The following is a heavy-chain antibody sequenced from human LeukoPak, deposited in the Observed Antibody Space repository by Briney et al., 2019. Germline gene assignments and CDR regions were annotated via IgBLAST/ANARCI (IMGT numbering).Heavy chain of an antibody. V-gene: IGHV3-30-3*01. CDR3: ARWTVEMATIFDY. D-gene: IGHD5-24*01. CDR1: GFTFSSYA. CDR2: KSYDGSNK. Sequence: PGGSLRLSCAASGFTFSSYAMHWVRQAPGKGLEWVAVKSYDGSNKYYADSVKGRFTISRDNSKNTLYLQMNSLRAEDTAVYYCARWTVEMATIFDYWGQGTLVTVSS. J-gene: IGHJ4*02.